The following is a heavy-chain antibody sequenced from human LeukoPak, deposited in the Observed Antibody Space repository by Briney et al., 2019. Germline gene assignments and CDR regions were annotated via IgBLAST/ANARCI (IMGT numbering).Heavy chain of an antibody. D-gene: IGHD3-9*01. V-gene: IGHV4-34*01. CDR3: AWESPILRYFPR. J-gene: IGHJ4*02. CDR2: INHSGST. Sequence: PSETLSLTCGVYGGSFSGYYWSWIRQPPGKGLEWIGEINHSGSTNYNPSLKSRVTISVDTSKNQFSLKLSSVTAADTAVYYCAWESPILRYFPRWGQGTLVTVSS. CDR1: GGSFSGYY.